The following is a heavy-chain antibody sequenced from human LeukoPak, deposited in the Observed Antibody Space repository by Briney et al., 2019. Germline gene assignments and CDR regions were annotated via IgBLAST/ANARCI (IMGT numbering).Heavy chain of an antibody. CDR3: ARWDRSTAATFDF. D-gene: IGHD2-15*01. V-gene: IGHV1-18*01. CDR1: GYIFANYG. Sequence: ASVTVSCKASGYIFANYGFNWVRQAPGQGLEWMGWISAYNGKTNYAQKVNGRVTMTTDTSTNTAYMELRSLRSDDTAVYYCARWDRSTAATFDFWGQGTPVTVSS. CDR2: ISAYNGKT. J-gene: IGHJ4*02.